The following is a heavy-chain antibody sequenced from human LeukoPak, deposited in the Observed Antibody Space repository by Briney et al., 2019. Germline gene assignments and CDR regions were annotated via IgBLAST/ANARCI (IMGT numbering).Heavy chain of an antibody. CDR3: ARPMRGDGYNFQYFQH. CDR2: INPNSGGT. Sequence: ASVKVSCKASGYTFTGYYMHWVRQAPGQGLEWMGRINPNSGGTNYAQKFQGRVTMTGDTSISTAYMELSRLRSDDTAVYYCARPMRGDGYNFQYFQHWGQGTLVTVSS. V-gene: IGHV1-2*06. J-gene: IGHJ1*01. CDR1: GYTFTGYY. D-gene: IGHD5-24*01.